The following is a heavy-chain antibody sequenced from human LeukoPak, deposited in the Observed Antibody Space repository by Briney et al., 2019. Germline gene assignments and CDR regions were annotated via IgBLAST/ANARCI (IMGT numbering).Heavy chain of an antibody. CDR1: GFTFSSYA. J-gene: IGHJ6*04. D-gene: IGHD1-26*01. CDR3: ARVGATDV. V-gene: IGHV3-64*01. CDR2: ISSDGGSP. Sequence: GGSLRLSCAASGFTFSSYAMHWVRQAPGKGLEYVSGISSDGGSPFHVNSVKGRFTISRDNSKNTLYLQMNSLRAEDTAVYYCARVGATDVWGKGTTVTASS.